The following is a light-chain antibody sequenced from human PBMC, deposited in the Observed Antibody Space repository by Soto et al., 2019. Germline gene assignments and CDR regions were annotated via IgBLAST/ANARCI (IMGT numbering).Light chain of an antibody. V-gene: IGLV2-14*03. CDR2: DVT. Sequence: QSALTQPASVSGSPGQSITISCTGTSSDVGGYNYVSWYQQHPGKAPKVLLYDVTNRPSGVSDRFSGSKSGSTASLTISGLQAEDEADYYCSSYTSGTTLAFGGGTKLTVL. CDR1: SSDVGGYNY. J-gene: IGLJ2*01. CDR3: SSYTSGTTLA.